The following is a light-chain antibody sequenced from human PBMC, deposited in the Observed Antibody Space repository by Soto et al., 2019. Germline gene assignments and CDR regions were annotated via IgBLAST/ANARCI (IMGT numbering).Light chain of an antibody. CDR1: QNISIY. Sequence: IVLTQSPATLSLSPGERATLSCRASQNISIYLAWYQQKPGQAPRLLIYDASNRATGIPARFSGSGSGTDFTLTISRLEPEDFAVYYCQQYGSSGTFGQGTKVDI. J-gene: IGKJ1*01. V-gene: IGKV3-11*01. CDR2: DAS. CDR3: QQYGSSGT.